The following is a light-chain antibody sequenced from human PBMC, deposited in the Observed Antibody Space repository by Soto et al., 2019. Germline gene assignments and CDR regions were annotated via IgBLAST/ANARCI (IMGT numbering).Light chain of an antibody. CDR2: AAS. CDR1: QNITDS. V-gene: IGKV1-39*01. J-gene: IGKJ1*01. Sequence: IEVTQTPSTLPLSLGVRVTITCRASQNITDSLSWYQQRPGKAPRLLIYAASSLQSGFPSRFSGSGSGTDFSLTISSLQPEDFAAYYCQQCYSTPRTFGQGTKVDIK. CDR3: QQCYSTPRT.